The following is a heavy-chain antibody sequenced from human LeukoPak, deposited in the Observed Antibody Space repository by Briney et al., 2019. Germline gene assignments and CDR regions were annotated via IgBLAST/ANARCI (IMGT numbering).Heavy chain of an antibody. Sequence: PGGSLRLSCSASEFNFNSFGMNWVRQAPGKGPEWISYISSSSEVEHYADSVKGRFTISRDNDKNSLFLQMDRLRAEDTAVYFCTRDHYDFWSSYWYAFDLWGQGTKVTVSS. CDR3: TRDHYDFWSSYWYAFDL. CDR1: EFNFNSFG. J-gene: IGHJ3*01. D-gene: IGHD3-3*01. CDR2: ISSSSEVE. V-gene: IGHV3-48*04.